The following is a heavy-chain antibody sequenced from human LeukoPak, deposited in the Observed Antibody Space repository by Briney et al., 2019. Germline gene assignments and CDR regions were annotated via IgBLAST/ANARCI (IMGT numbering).Heavy chain of an antibody. CDR3: ARLMALPSLL. J-gene: IGHJ3*01. Sequence: SETLSLTCTVSGGSISSGGYYWSWIRQPPGKGLEWIGYIDYSGNANYNPSLKSRVTISADTSKNQCSLKLRSVTAADTAVYYCARLMALPSLLWGQGTMVTVSS. D-gene: IGHD2-8*01. CDR2: IDYSGNA. CDR1: GGSISSGGYY. V-gene: IGHV4-61*08.